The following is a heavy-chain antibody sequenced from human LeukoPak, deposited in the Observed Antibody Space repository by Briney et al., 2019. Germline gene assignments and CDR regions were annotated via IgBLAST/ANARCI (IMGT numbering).Heavy chain of an antibody. Sequence: SETLSLTCIVSGGSFSSYYWSWIRQPPGKGLEWIGYIYYSGSTNYNPSLKSRVTISVDTSKNQFSLKLSSVTAADTAVYYCARGDFDPIYPYFDYWGQGTLVTVSS. J-gene: IGHJ4*02. CDR1: GGSFSSYY. CDR2: IYYSGST. V-gene: IGHV4-59*13. D-gene: IGHD3-9*01. CDR3: ARGDFDPIYPYFDY.